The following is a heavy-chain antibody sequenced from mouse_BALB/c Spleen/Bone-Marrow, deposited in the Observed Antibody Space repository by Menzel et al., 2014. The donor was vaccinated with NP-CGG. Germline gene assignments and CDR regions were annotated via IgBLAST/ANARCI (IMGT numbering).Heavy chain of an antibody. D-gene: IGHD2-4*01. CDR3: TRAYDYDEGGFDY. J-gene: IGHJ2*01. CDR2: IYPSDSYT. Sequence: VQVVESGAELVRPGASVKLSCKASGYTFTSYWINWVKQRPGQGLEWIGNIYPSDSYTNYNQKFKDKATLTVDKSSSTAYKQLSSPTSEDSAVYYCTRAYDYDEGGFDYWGQGTTLTVSS. CDR1: GYTFTSYW. V-gene: IGHV1-69*02.